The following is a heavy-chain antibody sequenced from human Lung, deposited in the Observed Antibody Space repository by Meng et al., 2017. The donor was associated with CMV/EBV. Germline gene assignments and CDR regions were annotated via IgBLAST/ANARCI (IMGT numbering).Heavy chain of an antibody. J-gene: IGHJ4*02. CDR2: IYHSGST. CDR3: ARVVTALWGYYFDY. Sequence: LQLKELGPGLVKPSGTPALTGAVCGGSSSSCNWWSWVRQPPGKGLEWIGEIYHSGSTNYNPSLKSRVTISVDKSKNQFSLKLSSVTAADTAVYYCARVVTALWGYYFDYWGQGTLVTVSS. D-gene: IGHD2-21*02. CDR1: GGSSSSCNW. V-gene: IGHV4-4*02.